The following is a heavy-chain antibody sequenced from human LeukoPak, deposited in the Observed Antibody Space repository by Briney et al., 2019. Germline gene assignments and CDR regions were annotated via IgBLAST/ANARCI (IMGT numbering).Heavy chain of an antibody. CDR2: ISSSGSTI. CDR1: GFSFRTYE. D-gene: IGHD3-3*01. V-gene: IGHV3-48*03. Sequence: HTGGSLRLSCAASGFSFRTYEMIWVRQAPGKGLEWVSYISSSGSTIYYADSVKGRFTISRDNAKNSLYLQMNSLRAEDTAVYYCARDLPYDFWSGYYTDFDYWGQGTLVTVSS. J-gene: IGHJ4*02. CDR3: ARDLPYDFWSGYYTDFDY.